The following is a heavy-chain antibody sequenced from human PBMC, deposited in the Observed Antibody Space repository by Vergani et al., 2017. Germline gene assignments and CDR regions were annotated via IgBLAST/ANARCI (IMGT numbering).Heavy chain of an antibody. CDR1: GGSISSGSYY. D-gene: IGHD3-10*01. J-gene: IGHJ5*02. CDR3: GRVADFYGLGSRLLDL. V-gene: IGHV4-61*02. Sequence: QVQLQESGPGLVKPSQTLSLTCTVSGGSISSGSYYWSWIRQPAGKGLEWIGRTYTSGSTNYNPSLETRVTISGDTSKNQFSLKLNSVTAADTAVYYCGRVADFYGLGSRLLDLWGQGILVTVSS. CDR2: TYTSGST.